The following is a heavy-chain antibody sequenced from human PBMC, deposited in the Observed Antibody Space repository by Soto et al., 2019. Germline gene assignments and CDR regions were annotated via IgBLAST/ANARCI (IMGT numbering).Heavy chain of an antibody. V-gene: IGHV1-18*01. CDR2: ISAYNGNT. Sequence: QVQLVQSVAEVKKPGASVRVSCKASGYTFTSFGISWVRQAPGQGLEWMGWISAYNGNTNYAQKLQGRVTMTTDTTTSTAYMELRSLRSDDTAVYYCARASQGDDFWSGYRSGGWFDPWGQGTLVTVSS. CDR1: GYTFTSFG. CDR3: ARASQGDDFWSGYRSGGWFDP. D-gene: IGHD3-3*01. J-gene: IGHJ5*02.